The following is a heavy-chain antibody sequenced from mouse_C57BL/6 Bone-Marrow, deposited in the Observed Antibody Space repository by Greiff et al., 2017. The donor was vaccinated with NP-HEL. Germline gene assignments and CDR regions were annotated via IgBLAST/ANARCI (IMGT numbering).Heavy chain of an antibody. CDR3: ARSPYYGSHAMDY. V-gene: IGHV1-18*01. J-gene: IGHJ4*01. CDR1: GYTFTDYN. CDR2: INPNNGGT. D-gene: IGHD1-1*01. Sequence: VHVKQSGPELVKPGASVKIPCKASGYTFTDYNMDWVKQSHGKSLEWIGDINPNNGGTIYNQKFKGKATLTVDKSSSTAYMELRSLTSEDTAVYYCARSPYYGSHAMDYWGQGTSVTVSS.